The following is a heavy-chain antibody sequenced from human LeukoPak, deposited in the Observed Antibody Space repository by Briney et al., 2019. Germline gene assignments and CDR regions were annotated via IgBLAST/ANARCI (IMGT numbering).Heavy chain of an antibody. V-gene: IGHV3-23*01. D-gene: IGHD3-22*01. J-gene: IGHJ4*02. CDR3: AKDQYDSRGHSFDY. CDR2: ISASYGST. CDR1: GGSFSDYY. Sequence: ETLSLTCAVYGGSFSDYYWSWIRQPPGKGLEWVSAISASYGSTYYADSVKSRFTISRDNSKNTLYLQMNSLRAEDTAVYYCAKDQYDSRGHSFDYWGQGTLVTVSS.